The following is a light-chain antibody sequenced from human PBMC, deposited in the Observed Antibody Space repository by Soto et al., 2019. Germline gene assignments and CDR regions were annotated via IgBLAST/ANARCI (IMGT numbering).Light chain of an antibody. Sequence: DIVLTQSPATLSVSPGERATLSCRASQSASSNLAWYQQKPGQAPRLLIYSASSRATGIPDRFSGSGSGTDFTLTISRLEPEDFAVYYCQQYGSSQWTFGQGTKVDIK. CDR1: QSASSN. CDR3: QQYGSSQWT. V-gene: IGKV3-20*01. J-gene: IGKJ1*01. CDR2: SAS.